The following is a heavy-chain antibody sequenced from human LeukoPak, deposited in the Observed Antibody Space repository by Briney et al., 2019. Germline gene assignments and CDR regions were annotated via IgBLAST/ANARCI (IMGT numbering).Heavy chain of an antibody. D-gene: IGHD6-6*01. Sequence: ASVKVSCKASGYTFTSYGISWVRQAPGQGLEWMGWISAYNGNTKYAQKLQGRVTMTTDTSTSTAYMELSSLRSEDTAVYYCARDPLSSSSFEGQPYNWFDPWGQGTLVTVSS. CDR2: ISAYNGNT. V-gene: IGHV1-18*01. J-gene: IGHJ5*02. CDR3: ARDPLSSSSFEGQPYNWFDP. CDR1: GYTFTSYG.